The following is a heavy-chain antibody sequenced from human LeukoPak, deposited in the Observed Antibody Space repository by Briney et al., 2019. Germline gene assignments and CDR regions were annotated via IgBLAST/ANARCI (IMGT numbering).Heavy chain of an antibody. V-gene: IGHV1-18*01. Sequence: SVKVSCKASGYAFTSNGINWVRQAPGQGLEWMGRITTYNGSADLAQKFQGRVTMTTDTSTSTVYMELRSLTADDTAVYYCARSMYSSDWYLGYWGQGTLVTVSS. J-gene: IGHJ4*02. CDR1: GYAFTSNG. CDR2: ITTYNGSA. CDR3: ARSMYSSDWYLGY. D-gene: IGHD6-25*01.